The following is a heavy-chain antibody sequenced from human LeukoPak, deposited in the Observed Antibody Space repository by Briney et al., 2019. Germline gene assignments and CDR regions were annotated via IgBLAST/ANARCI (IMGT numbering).Heavy chain of an antibody. V-gene: IGHV4-34*01. J-gene: IGHJ4*02. CDR2: INHSGST. CDR3: ASYGDYSNFDY. Sequence: SETLSLTCAVYGGSFSGYYWSWIRQPPGKGLEWIGEINHSGSTNYNPSLTSRVTISVDTSKNQFSPKLSSVTAADTAVYYCASYGDYSNFDYWGQGTLVTVSS. D-gene: IGHD4-17*01. CDR1: GGSFSGYY.